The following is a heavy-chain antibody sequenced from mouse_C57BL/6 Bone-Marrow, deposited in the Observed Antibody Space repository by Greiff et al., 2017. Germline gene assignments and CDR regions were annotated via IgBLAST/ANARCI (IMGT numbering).Heavy chain of an antibody. CDR1: GYTFTSYW. V-gene: IGHV1-7*01. J-gene: IGHJ2*01. D-gene: IGHD4-1*01. CDR3: ANNWDWYYFDY. Sequence: VQLQQSGAELAKPGASVKLSCKASGYTFTSYWMHWVKQRPGQGLEWIGYINPSSGYTKYNQKFKDKATLTADKSSSTAYMQLSSLTSEDSAVYDSANNWDWYYFDYWDRGTTLTVSA. CDR2: INPSSGYT.